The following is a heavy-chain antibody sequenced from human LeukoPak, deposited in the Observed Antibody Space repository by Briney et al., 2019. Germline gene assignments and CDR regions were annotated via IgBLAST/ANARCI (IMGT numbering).Heavy chain of an antibody. J-gene: IGHJ4*02. D-gene: IGHD6-6*01. CDR1: GYTFTSYG. V-gene: IGHV1-18*01. CDR2: ISAYNGNT. Sequence: ASATVSCKASGYTFTSYGISWVRQAPGQGLEWMGWISAYNGNTNYAQKLQGRVTMTTDTSTSTAYMELRSLRSDDTAVYYCARYSSSPSGYYSDYWGQGTLVTVSS. CDR3: ARYSSSPSGYYSDY.